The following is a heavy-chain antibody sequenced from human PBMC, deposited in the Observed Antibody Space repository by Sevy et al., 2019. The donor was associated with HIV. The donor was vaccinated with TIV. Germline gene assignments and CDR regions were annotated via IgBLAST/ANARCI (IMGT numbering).Heavy chain of an antibody. CDR3: ARVAGGENYDYGIDV. CDR1: GGSITSSGHY. Sequence: SETLSLTCTVSGGSITSSGHYWGWIRQSPGKELEWIGAVYDVGNSYANPSLTSRVTISADTSKNLFSLSLTSLIAADKAIYYCARVAGGENYDYGIDVWGLGTSVTVSS. D-gene: IGHD2-21*01. J-gene: IGHJ6*02. CDR2: VYDVGNS. V-gene: IGHV4-39*01.